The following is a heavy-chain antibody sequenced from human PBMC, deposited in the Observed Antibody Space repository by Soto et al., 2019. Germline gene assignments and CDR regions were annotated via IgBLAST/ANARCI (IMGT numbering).Heavy chain of an antibody. CDR2: INHSGST. V-gene: IGHV4-34*01. CDR1: GGSFSGYY. CDR3: ARGRRRAEAKEYGY. J-gene: IGHJ4*02. Sequence: QVQLQQWGAGLLKPSETLSLTCAVYGGSFSGYYWSWIRQPPGKGLEWIGEINHSGSTNYNPSLKGRVTISVDTSKNQFSLKLSSVTAEDTAVYYSARGRRRAEAKEYGYWGQGTLVTVSS. D-gene: IGHD4-17*01.